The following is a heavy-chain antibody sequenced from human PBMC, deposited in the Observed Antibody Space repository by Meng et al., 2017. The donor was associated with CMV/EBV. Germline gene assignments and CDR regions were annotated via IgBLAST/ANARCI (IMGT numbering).Heavy chain of an antibody. J-gene: IGHJ3*02. V-gene: IGHV3-48*03. CDR3: ARDVFRGEAFDI. D-gene: IGHD3-3*01. CDR1: GFSFRLYE. Sequence: GGSLRLSCEASGFSFRLYEMNWVPQAPGKGLEWVSYISSSGSTTHYAESVKGRFTISRDNAKNSVYLQMNTLRAEDTAVYYCARDVFRGEAFDIWGQGTMVTVSS. CDR2: ISSSGSTT.